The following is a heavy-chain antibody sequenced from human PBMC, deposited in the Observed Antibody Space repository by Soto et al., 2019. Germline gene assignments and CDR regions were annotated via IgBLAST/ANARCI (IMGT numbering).Heavy chain of an antibody. V-gene: IGHV4-61*01. Sequence: PSETLSLTCTVSGGSVSSGSYYWSWIRQPPGKGLEWIGYVYYSGSTNYNPSLKSRVTISVDTSKNQFSLKLSSVTAADTAVYYCARSDYYDILTGYYNRWFDPWGQGTLVTVSS. J-gene: IGHJ5*02. CDR1: GGSVSSGSYY. CDR3: ARSDYYDILTGYYNRWFDP. CDR2: VYYSGST. D-gene: IGHD3-9*01.